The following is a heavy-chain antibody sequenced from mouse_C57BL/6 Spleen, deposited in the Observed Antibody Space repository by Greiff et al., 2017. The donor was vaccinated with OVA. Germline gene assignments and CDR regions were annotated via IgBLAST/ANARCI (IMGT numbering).Heavy chain of an antibody. CDR2: INPSNGGT. J-gene: IGHJ3*01. D-gene: IGHD6-1*01. CDR1: GYTFTDYY. CDR3: ENSPWCAY. Sequence: EVQLQQSGPELVKPGASVKISCKASGYTFTDYYMNWVKQSHGKSLEWIGDINPSNGGTSYKQKFKGKATLTVDQSSSTAYMELRSLPSDDSAVYYCENSPWCAYWGQGTLVTVSA. V-gene: IGHV1-26*01.